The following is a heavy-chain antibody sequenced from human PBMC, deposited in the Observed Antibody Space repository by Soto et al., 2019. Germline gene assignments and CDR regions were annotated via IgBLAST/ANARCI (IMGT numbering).Heavy chain of an antibody. J-gene: IGHJ4*02. CDR1: GGSISGYY. CDR2: THSNGNL. V-gene: IGHV4-59*08. Sequence: SETLSLTCTVSGGSISGYYWSWIRQPPGKGLEWIGNTHSNGNLKYNPSLLSRVSISVDLSQNQVSLRVSSMTAADTAIYFCARPIGHWGFDFWGQGTRVTVSS. CDR3: ARPIGHWGFDF. D-gene: IGHD7-27*01.